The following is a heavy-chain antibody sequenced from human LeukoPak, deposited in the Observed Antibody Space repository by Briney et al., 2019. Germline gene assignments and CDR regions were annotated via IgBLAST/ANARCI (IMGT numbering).Heavy chain of an antibody. CDR1: GFTFSSYS. CDR3: TRITRGGLEALDI. Sequence: GGSLRLSCAASGFTFSSYSMNWVRQAPGKGLEWVSSISSSSSYIYYADSVKGRFTISRDNAKNSLYLQMNSLRAEDTAVYYCTRITRGGLEALDIWGQGTMVTVSS. V-gene: IGHV3-21*01. J-gene: IGHJ3*02. CDR2: ISSSSSYI. D-gene: IGHD3-10*01.